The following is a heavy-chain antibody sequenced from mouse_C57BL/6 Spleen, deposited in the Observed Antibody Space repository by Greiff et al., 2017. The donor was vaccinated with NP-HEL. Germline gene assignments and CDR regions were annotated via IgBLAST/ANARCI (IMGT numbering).Heavy chain of an antibody. V-gene: IGHV1-69*01. CDR1: GYTFTSYW. J-gene: IGHJ1*03. CDR2: IDPSDSYT. D-gene: IGHD1-1*01. CDR3: ARYYYGSSWYFDV. Sequence: QVQLQQPGAELVMPGASVKLSCKASGYTFTSYWMHWVKQRPGQGLEWIGEIDPSDSYTNYNQKFKGKSTLTVDKSSSTAYMQLSSLTSEDSAVYYCARYYYGSSWYFDVWGTGTTVTVSS.